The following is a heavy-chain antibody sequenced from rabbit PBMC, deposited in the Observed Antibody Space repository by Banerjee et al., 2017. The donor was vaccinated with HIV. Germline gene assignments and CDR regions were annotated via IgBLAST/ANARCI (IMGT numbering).Heavy chain of an antibody. V-gene: IGHV1S45*01. CDR1: GLDFGSSYW. CDR2: IYAGSGST. J-gene: IGHJ4*01. Sequence: QEQLEESGGDLVKPEGSLTLTCKASGLDFGSSYWICWVRQAPGKGLEWIGCIYAGSGSTWYASWAKGRFTISKTSSTTVTLQMTSLTAADTATYFCARNGGHSSNLWGQGTLVTVS. D-gene: IGHD7-1*01. CDR3: ARNGGHSSNL.